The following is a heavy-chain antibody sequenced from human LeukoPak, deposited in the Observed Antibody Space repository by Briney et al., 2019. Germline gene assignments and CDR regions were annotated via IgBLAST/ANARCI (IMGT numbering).Heavy chain of an antibody. CDR3: ARDPISYYGPGSLDY. Sequence: ASVKVSCKASGYTFTSYYMHWVRQAPGQGLEWMGIINPSGGSTSYAQKFQGRVTMTRDTSTSTVYMELSSLRSEDTAVYHCARDPISYYGPGSLDYWGQGTLVTVSS. CDR1: GYTFTSYY. D-gene: IGHD3-10*01. V-gene: IGHV1-46*01. J-gene: IGHJ4*02. CDR2: INPSGGST.